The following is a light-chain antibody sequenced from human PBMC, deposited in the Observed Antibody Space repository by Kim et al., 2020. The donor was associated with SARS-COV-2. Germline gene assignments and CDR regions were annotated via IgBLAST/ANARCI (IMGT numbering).Light chain of an antibody. Sequence: QSALTQPASVSGSPGQSIAISCTGTSSDVGGYTLVSWFQQHPGKAPKLIIYEVTKRPSGVSDRFSGSKSGNTASLTISGLQAEDEADYYCCSYAGSGTFVFGIGTKVHRP. CDR2: EVT. J-gene: IGLJ1*01. V-gene: IGLV2-23*02. CDR1: SSDVGGYTL. CDR3: CSYAGSGTFV.